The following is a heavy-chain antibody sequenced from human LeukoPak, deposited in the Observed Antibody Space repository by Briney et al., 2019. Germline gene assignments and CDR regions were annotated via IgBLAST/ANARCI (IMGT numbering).Heavy chain of an antibody. CDR1: GFTFSSYG. D-gene: IGHD2-21*02. V-gene: IGHV3-30*02. J-gene: IGHJ4*02. CDR3: ARGAIAYCGGDCYVDY. Sequence: GGSLRLSCAASGFTFSSYGMHWVRQAPGKGLEWVAFIRYDGSNKYYADSVKGRFTISRDNSKNTLYLQMNSLRAEDTAVYYCARGAIAYCGGDCYVDYWGQGTLVTVSS. CDR2: IRYDGSNK.